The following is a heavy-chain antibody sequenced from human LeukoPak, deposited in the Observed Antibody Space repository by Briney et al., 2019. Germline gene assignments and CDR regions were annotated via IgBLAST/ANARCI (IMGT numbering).Heavy chain of an antibody. CDR1: GGTFSSYA. CDR3: ARGPLSSTWSPYYFTLDA. V-gene: IGHV1-18*01. Sequence: VKVSCKASGGTFSSYAISWVRQAPGQGLEWMGCISAYDGSTISAQDLQGRVTMTTDTSTTTAYMELTRLRADDTAVYYCARGPLSSTWSPYYFTLDAWGQGTTVIVSS. J-gene: IGHJ6*02. D-gene: IGHD6-13*01. CDR2: ISAYDGST.